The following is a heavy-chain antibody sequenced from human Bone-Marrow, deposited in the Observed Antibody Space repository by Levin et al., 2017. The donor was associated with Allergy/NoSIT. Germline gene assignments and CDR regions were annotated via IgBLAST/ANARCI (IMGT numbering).Heavy chain of an antibody. V-gene: IGHV5-51*01. D-gene: IGHD1-26*01. CDR2: IFPGDSDT. J-gene: IGHJ3*02. Sequence: GGSLRLSCKGSGYRFSDYWIGWVRQMPGKGLEWMGIIFPGDSDTTYSPSFQGHVTISADKFISTAYLQWSSLKASDTAIYYCARREVGADEANAFDIWGQGTMVTISS. CDR1: GYRFSDYW. CDR3: ARREVGADEANAFDI.